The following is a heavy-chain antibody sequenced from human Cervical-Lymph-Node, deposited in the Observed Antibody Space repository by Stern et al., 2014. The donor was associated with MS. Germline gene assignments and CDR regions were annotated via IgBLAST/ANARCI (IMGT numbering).Heavy chain of an antibody. D-gene: IGHD2-15*01. CDR2: IYYSGST. J-gene: IGHJ2*01. V-gene: IGHV4-31*01. Sequence: QVQLQESGPGLVKPSQTLSLTCTVSGGSISSGGYYWSWIRQHPGKGLEWIGDIYYSGSTYYNPSLKSLVTISVDTSKNQFSLKLSSVTAADTAVYYCARSSGVVVAASLWYFDLWGRGTLVTVSS. CDR1: GGSISSGGYY. CDR3: ARSSGVVVAASLWYFDL.